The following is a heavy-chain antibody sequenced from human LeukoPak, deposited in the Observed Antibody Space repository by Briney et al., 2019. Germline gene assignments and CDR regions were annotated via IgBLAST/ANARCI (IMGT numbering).Heavy chain of an antibody. CDR3: ARDRGYSYGAEGMDV. Sequence: GRSLRLSCAASGFTFSSYSMNWVRQAPGKGLEWVSSISSSSSYIYYADSVKGRFTISRDNAKNSLYLQMNSLRAEDTAVYYCARDRGYSYGAEGMDVWGQGTTVTVSS. D-gene: IGHD5-18*01. J-gene: IGHJ6*02. CDR2: ISSSSSYI. CDR1: GFTFSSYS. V-gene: IGHV3-21*01.